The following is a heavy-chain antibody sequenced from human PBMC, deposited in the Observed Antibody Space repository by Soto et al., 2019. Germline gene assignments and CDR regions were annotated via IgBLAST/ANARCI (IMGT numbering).Heavy chain of an antibody. Sequence: PSETLSLTCTVSGDSISRASYYCGWIRQPPGKGLEWIGRIDYTGNTYYNPSLKGRITISVDTSKRQFSLNLSSVTAADTAVYYCALYDSSDNMNFDIWGRGTMVT. J-gene: IGHJ3*02. D-gene: IGHD3-22*01. CDR3: ALYDSSDNMNFDI. V-gene: IGHV4-39*01. CDR1: GDSISRASYY. CDR2: IDYTGNT.